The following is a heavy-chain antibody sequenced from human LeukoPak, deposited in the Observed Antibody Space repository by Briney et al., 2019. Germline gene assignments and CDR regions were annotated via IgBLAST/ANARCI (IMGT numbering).Heavy chain of an antibody. V-gene: IGHV3-7*01. J-gene: IGHJ4*02. D-gene: IGHD3-22*01. Sequence: PGGSLRLSCGASGFTFSSYWMSWVRQAPGKGLEWVANIKQDGSEKYYVDSVKGRFTISRDNAKNSLYLQMNSLRAEDTAVYYCARDISYDSSGYLPVIFDYWGQGTLVTVSS. CDR3: ARDISYDSSGYLPVIFDY. CDR1: GFTFSSYW. CDR2: IKQDGSEK.